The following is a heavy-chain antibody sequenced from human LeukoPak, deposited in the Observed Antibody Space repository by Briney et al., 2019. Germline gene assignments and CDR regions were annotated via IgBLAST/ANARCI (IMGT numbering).Heavy chain of an antibody. J-gene: IGHJ5*02. CDR1: GGSFSGYY. V-gene: IGHV4-34*01. CDR2: INHSGST. Sequence: SETLSLTCAVYGGSFSGYYWSWIRQPPGKGLEWIGEINHSGSTNYNPSLKSRVTISVDTSKNQFSLKLSSVTATDTAVYYCARRKGYVGWFDPWGQGTLVTVSS. CDR3: ARRKGYVGWFDP. D-gene: IGHD1-1*01.